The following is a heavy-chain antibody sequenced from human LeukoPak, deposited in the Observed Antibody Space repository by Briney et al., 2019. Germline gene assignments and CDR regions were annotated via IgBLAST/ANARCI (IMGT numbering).Heavy chain of an antibody. J-gene: IGHJ4*02. Sequence: PGGSLRLSCAASGFTVSSNYMSWVRQAPGKGREWVSVIYSGSSTLYAYSAKGRFTISRDNTKKTLYLQVISLRAEDTAIFYCAKDKTPVSDWYGGIDDCGQATLVTAPS. CDR2: IYSGSST. V-gene: IGHV3-53*01. CDR1: GFTVSSNY. D-gene: IGHD6-19*01. CDR3: AKDKTPVSDWYGGIDD.